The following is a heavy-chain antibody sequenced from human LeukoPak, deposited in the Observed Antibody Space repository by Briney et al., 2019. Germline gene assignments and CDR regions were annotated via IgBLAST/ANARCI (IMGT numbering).Heavy chain of an antibody. D-gene: IGHD3-10*01. V-gene: IGHV4-30-2*01. CDR2: IYHSGST. Sequence: SQTLSLTCTVSGGSISSGGYSWSWIRQPPGKGLEWIGYIYHSGSTYYNPSLKSRVTISVDRSKNQFSLKLSSVTAADTAVYYCARAGTMVRGVIPTTWFDPWGQGTLVTVSS. CDR3: ARAGTMVRGVIPTTWFDP. J-gene: IGHJ5*02. CDR1: GGSISSGGYS.